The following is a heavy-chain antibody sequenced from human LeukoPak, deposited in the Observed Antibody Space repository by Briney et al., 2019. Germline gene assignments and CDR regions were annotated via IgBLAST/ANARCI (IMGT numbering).Heavy chain of an antibody. CDR2: INHSGST. D-gene: IGHD6-19*01. CDR3: ARGIAVADY. CDR1: GGSFSGYY. J-gene: IGHJ4*02. Sequence: PSETLSLTCGVYGGSFSGYYWSWIRQPPGKGLEWIGEINHSGSTNYNPSLKSRVTISVDTSKNQFSLKLSSVTAADTAVYYCARGIAVADYWGQGTLVTVSS. V-gene: IGHV4-34*01.